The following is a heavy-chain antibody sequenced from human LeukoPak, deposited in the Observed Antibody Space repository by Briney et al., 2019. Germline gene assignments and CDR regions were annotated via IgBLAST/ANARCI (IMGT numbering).Heavy chain of an antibody. CDR2: IYYSGST. CDR1: GGSISSYY. J-gene: IGHJ3*02. CDR3: ARAIYREDAFDI. V-gene: IGHV4-59*01. Sequence: SETLSLTCTVFGGSISSYYWSWIRQPPGKGLEWIGYIYYSGSTNYNPSLKSRVTISVDTSKNQFSLKLSSVTAADTAVYYCARAIYREDAFDIWGQGTMVTVSS. D-gene: IGHD2-2*02.